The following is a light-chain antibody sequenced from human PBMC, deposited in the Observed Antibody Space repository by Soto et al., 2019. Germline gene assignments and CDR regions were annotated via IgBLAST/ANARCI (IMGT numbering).Light chain of an antibody. CDR1: SSDIGAGYR. CDR3: QSCDKYLSAVV. Sequence: QSVLTQPPSVSGAPGERVTISCTGSSSDIGAGYRVRWYQQVPGTAPKLLIYDNTNRPSGVPARFSGSKSGTSASLAISGLQAEYEADYYFQSCDKYLSAVVFGVGTKVTVL. V-gene: IGLV1-40*01. J-gene: IGLJ2*01. CDR2: DNT.